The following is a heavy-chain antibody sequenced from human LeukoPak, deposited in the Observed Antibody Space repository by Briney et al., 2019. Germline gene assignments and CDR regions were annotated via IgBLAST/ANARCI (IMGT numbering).Heavy chain of an antibody. CDR3: ARGSRIVVVIAPDY. CDR1: GYTFTSYG. D-gene: IGHD2-21*01. Sequence: ASVKVSCKASGYTFTSYGISWVRQAPGQGLEWMGWISAYNGNTNYAQKLQGRVTMATDTSTSTAYMELRSLRSDDTAVYYCARGSRIVVVIAPDYWGQGTLVTVSS. V-gene: IGHV1-18*01. CDR2: ISAYNGNT. J-gene: IGHJ4*02.